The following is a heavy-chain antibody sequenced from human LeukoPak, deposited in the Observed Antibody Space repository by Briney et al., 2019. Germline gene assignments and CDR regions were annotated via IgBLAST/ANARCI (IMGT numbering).Heavy chain of an antibody. Sequence: GGSLRLSCAASGLTFSDYNIHWVRQAPGKGLGWVAFIRSDGSNKYYADSVKGRFTISRDNSKNTLYLQVNSLRAEDTAVYYCAKQEDAFDIWGQGTMVTVSS. CDR1: GLTFSDYN. CDR3: AKQEDAFDI. J-gene: IGHJ3*02. V-gene: IGHV3-30*02. CDR2: IRSDGSNK.